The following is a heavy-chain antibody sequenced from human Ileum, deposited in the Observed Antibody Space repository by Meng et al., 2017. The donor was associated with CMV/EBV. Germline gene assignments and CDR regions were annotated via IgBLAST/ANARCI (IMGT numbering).Heavy chain of an antibody. CDR1: GLSPSTNGLG. V-gene: IGHV2-5*02. CDR3: AYRYSYASYWYFDL. CDR2: IYWDDGK. Sequence: QITLKESGPTVVKPTQALTLTCTVSGLSPSTNGLGVGWVRQPPGKALEWLAVIYWDDGKRYSPSLKSRLTISKDTSKNQVVLTMTNMDPVDTATYYCAYRYSYASYWYFDLWGRGTLVTVSS. D-gene: IGHD3-16*01. J-gene: IGHJ2*01.